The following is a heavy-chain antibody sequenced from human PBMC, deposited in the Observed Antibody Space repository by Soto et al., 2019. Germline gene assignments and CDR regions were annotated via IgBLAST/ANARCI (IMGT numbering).Heavy chain of an antibody. Sequence: SETLSLTCAVYGGSFSGYYWSWVRQPPGKGLEWIGEINHSGSTNYNPSLESRVTISVDTSKNQFSLNLSDVTAADTGVYYCARAQEQWQAGIVDYWGQGTRVTVSS. J-gene: IGHJ4*02. CDR1: GGSFSGYY. CDR3: ARAQEQWQAGIVDY. CDR2: INHSGST. D-gene: IGHD6-19*01. V-gene: IGHV4-34*01.